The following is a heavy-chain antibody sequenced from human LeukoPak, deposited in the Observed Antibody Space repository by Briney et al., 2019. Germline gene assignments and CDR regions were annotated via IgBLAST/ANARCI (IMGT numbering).Heavy chain of an antibody. V-gene: IGHV3-74*01. Sequence: GGSLRLSCAASGFTFSGYWMHWVRQAPGRGLVWVSRVATGGTGPSYADSVKGRFTISRDNAKNTLYLQMNSLSAEDTAVYFCARDMGPYGGSPGASWGQGTLVTVSS. D-gene: IGHD4-23*01. CDR3: ARDMGPYGGSPGAS. CDR1: GFTFSGYW. J-gene: IGHJ5*02. CDR2: VATGGTGP.